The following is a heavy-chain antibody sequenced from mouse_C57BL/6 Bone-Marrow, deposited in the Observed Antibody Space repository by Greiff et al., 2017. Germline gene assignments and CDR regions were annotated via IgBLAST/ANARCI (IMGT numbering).Heavy chain of an antibody. V-gene: IGHV1-50*01. J-gene: IGHJ1*03. Sequence: QVQLQQPGAELVKPGASVKLSCKASGYTFTSYWMQWVQQRPGQGLEWIGEIDPSDSYTNYNQKFKGKATLTVDTSSSTAYMQLSSLTSEASAVYYCAREEEICDDYGGYFDVWGTGTTVTVSS. CDR1: GYTFTSYW. CDR3: AREEEICDDYGGYFDV. CDR2: IDPSDSYT. D-gene: IGHD2-4*01.